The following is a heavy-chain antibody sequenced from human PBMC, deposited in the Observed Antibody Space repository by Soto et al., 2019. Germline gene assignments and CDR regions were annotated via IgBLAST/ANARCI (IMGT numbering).Heavy chain of an antibody. CDR2: IWYDGSNK. CDR1: GFTFSSYG. D-gene: IGHD6-13*01. J-gene: IGHJ4*02. CDR3: ESGAGYQDY. Sequence: QVQLVESGGGVVQPGRSLRLSCAASGFTFSSYGMHWVRQAPGKGLEWVAVIWYDGSNKYYADSVKGRFTISRDNSKNTLYIQMNSLRAEDTAVYYCESGAGYQDYWGQGTLVTVSS. V-gene: IGHV3-33*01.